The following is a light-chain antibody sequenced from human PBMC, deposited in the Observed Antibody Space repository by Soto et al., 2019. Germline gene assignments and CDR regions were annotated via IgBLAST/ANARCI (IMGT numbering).Light chain of an antibody. CDR2: RNN. Sequence: QSVLTQPPSASGTPGQRVTISCSGSSSNIGSNHVYWYQQLSGTAPKLLIYRNNPRPSGVPDRFSGSKSGTSASLAISGLRSEDEADYYCSAWDDSLTGDVFGSGTKLTV. V-gene: IGLV1-47*01. J-gene: IGLJ1*01. CDR3: SAWDDSLTGDV. CDR1: SSNIGSNH.